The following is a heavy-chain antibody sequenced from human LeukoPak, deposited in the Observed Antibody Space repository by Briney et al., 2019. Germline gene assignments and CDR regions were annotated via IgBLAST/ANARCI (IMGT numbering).Heavy chain of an antibody. V-gene: IGHV3-30-3*01. D-gene: IGHD3-22*01. CDR1: GFTFSSYA. J-gene: IGHJ4*02. CDR2: ISYDGSNK. CDR3: ARGVYYDSSGYYSDFDY. Sequence: TGGSLRLSCAASGFTFSSYAMHWVRQAPGKGLEWVAVISYDGSNKYYADSVKGRFTISRDNSKNTLYLQMNSLRAEDTAVYYCARGVYYDSSGYYSDFDYWGQGTLVTVSS.